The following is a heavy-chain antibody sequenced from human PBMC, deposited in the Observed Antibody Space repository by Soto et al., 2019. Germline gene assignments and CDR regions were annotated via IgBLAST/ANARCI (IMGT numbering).Heavy chain of an antibody. CDR2: IYHSGST. Sequence: QVQLQESGPELVKPSGTLSLTCAVSSGSISSSNWWSWVRQPPGKGLEWIGEIYHSGSTNYNPSLRNRVTISVDKSTNQFSLKLSSVTAADTAVYYCASQFEGVVVAATRAFDIWGQGTMVTVSS. V-gene: IGHV4-4*02. D-gene: IGHD2-15*01. CDR1: SGSISSSNW. J-gene: IGHJ3*02. CDR3: ASQFEGVVVAATRAFDI.